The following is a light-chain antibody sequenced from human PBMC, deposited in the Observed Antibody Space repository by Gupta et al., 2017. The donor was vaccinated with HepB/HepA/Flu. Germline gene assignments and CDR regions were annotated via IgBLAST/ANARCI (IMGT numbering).Light chain of an antibody. Sequence: DIVMTQSPDSLAVSLGERATINCKSSQSVLYSSNNKNYLAWYQQKPGQPPKLLIYWASTRESGVPDRFSGSGSGTDFTLTISSLQAEDVAVYYCQQNYSTPLTFGGGTTVEIK. V-gene: IGKV4-1*01. CDR1: QSVLYSSNNKNY. CDR3: QQNYSTPLT. CDR2: WAS. J-gene: IGKJ4*01.